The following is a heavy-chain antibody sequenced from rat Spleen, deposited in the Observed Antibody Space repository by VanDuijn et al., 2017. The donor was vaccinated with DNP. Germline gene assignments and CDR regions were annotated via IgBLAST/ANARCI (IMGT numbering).Heavy chain of an antibody. CDR3: ARGSGGVRWYFDF. Sequence: EVQLVESGGGLVQPGRSLKLSCAASGFTFSDYYMAWVRQAPTKGLEWITSITGSGGSTYYPESAKGRFTISRDNAENTLYLQINSLRSEDTATYYCARGSGGVRWYFDFWGPGTMVTVSS. D-gene: IGHD1-4*01. J-gene: IGHJ1*01. V-gene: IGHV5-25*01. CDR1: GFTFSDYY. CDR2: ITGSGGST.